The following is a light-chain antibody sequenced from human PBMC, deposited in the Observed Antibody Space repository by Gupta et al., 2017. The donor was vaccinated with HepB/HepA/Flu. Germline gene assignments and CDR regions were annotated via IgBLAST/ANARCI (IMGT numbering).Light chain of an antibody. CDR3: QQRSGFT. J-gene: IGKJ3*01. CDR1: QSVGSY. CDR2: DAS. Sequence: VLTQSPATLTLFPGERATLSCRTSQSVGSYLAWYKQKPGQAPRLLIYDASTRATGVPARFSGSGSGTDFTLTISNLEPEDVGVYYCQQRSGFTFGPGTKVEIK. V-gene: IGKV3-11*01.